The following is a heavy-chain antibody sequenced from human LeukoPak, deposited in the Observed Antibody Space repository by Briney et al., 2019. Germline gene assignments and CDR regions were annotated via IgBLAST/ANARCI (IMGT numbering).Heavy chain of an antibody. CDR3: ARNLGYSSLDY. D-gene: IGHD6-13*01. J-gene: IGHJ4*02. CDR2: IKSSNT. CDR1: GGSISSDRFY. V-gene: IGHV4-61*02. Sequence: SETLSLTCTVSGGSISSDRFYWTWVRQPAGKGLEWIGRIKSSNTNYNPSLKSRVSISLDTSTNQFSLKLSSVTAADTAVYYCARNLGYSSLDYWGQGTLVTVSS.